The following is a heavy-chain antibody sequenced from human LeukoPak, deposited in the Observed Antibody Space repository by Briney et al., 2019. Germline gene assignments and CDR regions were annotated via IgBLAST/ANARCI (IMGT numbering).Heavy chain of an antibody. CDR3: ANGRRAGAFDT. J-gene: IGHJ3*02. CDR2: IYYSGST. V-gene: IGHV4-59*01. Sequence: PSETLSLTCTVSGDSISEYYWSWIRQPPGKGLEWIGYIYYSGSTNYNPSLKSRVTISVDTSKNQFSLKLSSVTAADTAVYYCANGRRAGAFDTWGQGTMDTVSS. D-gene: IGHD6-19*01. CDR1: GDSISEYY.